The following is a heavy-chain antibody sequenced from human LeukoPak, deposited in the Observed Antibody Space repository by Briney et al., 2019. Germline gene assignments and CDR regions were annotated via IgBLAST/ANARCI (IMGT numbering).Heavy chain of an antibody. V-gene: IGHV3-23*01. CDR1: GFTFSSYG. Sequence: PGGSLRLSCAASGFTFSSYGMSWVRQAPGKGLEWVSAISGSGGSTYYAYSVKGRFTISRDNSKNTLYLQMNSLRAEDTAVYYCAKKIYGYGDSIDYWGQGTLVTVSS. D-gene: IGHD4-17*01. CDR3: AKKIYGYGDSIDY. J-gene: IGHJ4*02. CDR2: ISGSGGST.